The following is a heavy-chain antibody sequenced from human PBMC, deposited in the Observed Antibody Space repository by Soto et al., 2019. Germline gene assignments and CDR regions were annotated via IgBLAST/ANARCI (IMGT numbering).Heavy chain of an antibody. V-gene: IGHV3-30*04. Sequence: GGSLRLSCAASGFTFSSYAMHWVRQAPGKGLEWVAVISYDGSNKYYADSVKGRFTISRDNSKNTLYLQMNSLRAEDTAVYYCARALPRDCSGGSCYNWFDPWGQGTLVTVSS. CDR1: GFTFSSYA. J-gene: IGHJ5*02. D-gene: IGHD2-15*01. CDR2: ISYDGSNK. CDR3: ARALPRDCSGGSCYNWFDP.